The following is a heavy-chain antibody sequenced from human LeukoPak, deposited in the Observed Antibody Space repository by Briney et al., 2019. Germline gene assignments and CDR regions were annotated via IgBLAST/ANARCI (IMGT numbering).Heavy chain of an antibody. CDR1: EFSFSSYG. D-gene: IGHD3-22*01. Sequence: GESLRLSCAASEFSFSSYGMHWVRRAPGKGLQWVASIWYDGTNKYHADSVKGRFTISRDNSQSTLYLQMNSLRAEDTAVYYCARARNNYDSSGFSALDYWGQGTLVTVSS. V-gene: IGHV3-33*01. J-gene: IGHJ4*02. CDR2: IWYDGTNK. CDR3: ARARNNYDSSGFSALDY.